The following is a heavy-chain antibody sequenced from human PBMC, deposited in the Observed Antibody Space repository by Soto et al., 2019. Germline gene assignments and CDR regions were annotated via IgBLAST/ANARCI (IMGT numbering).Heavy chain of an antibody. J-gene: IGHJ4*02. CDR1: EFSVSTYY. CDR3: ARVRYGGPDY. V-gene: IGHV3-53*01. CDR2: IHSDGTT. D-gene: IGHD3-9*01. Sequence: EVQLVESGGGLIQPGGSLRLSCAASEFSVSTYYTSWVRQAPGKGLEWVSVIHSDGTTYYADSVKGRFTVSRDSSKSTLFLRMNSLRAEDTAVYYCARVRYGGPDYWGQGTLVTVSS.